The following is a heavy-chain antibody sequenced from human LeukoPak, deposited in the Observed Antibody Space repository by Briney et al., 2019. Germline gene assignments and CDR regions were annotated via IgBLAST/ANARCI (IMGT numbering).Heavy chain of an antibody. CDR3: ARRGSGYFFDY. CDR2: IYHSGST. Sequence: PSETLSLTCAVSGYSISSGYYWGWIRQPPGKGLEWIGSIYHSGSTYYNPSLKSRVTISVDTSKNQFSLKLSSVTAADTAVYYCARRGSGYFFDYWGQGTLVTVSS. V-gene: IGHV4-38-2*01. J-gene: IGHJ4*02. CDR1: GYSISSGYY. D-gene: IGHD3-22*01.